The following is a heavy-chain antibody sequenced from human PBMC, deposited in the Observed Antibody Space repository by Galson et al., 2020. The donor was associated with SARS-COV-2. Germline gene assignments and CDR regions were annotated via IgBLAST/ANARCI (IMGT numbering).Heavy chain of an antibody. Sequence: GESLKISCAASGFTFSSYGMHWVRQAPGKGLEWVSVISYDGSNKYYADPVKGRFTISRDNSKNTLYLQMNSLRAEDTAVYYCAKAGSGSYYAYFDYWGQGTLVTVSS. V-gene: IGHV3-30*18. J-gene: IGHJ4*02. CDR3: AKAGSGSYYAYFDY. CDR1: GFTFSSYG. CDR2: ISYDGSNK. D-gene: IGHD1-26*01.